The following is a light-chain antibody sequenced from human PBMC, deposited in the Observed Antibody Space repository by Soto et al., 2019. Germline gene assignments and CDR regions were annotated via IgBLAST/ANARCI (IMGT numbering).Light chain of an antibody. CDR3: SSYTTDSTYV. CDR2: EVS. V-gene: IGLV2-14*01. CDR1: SSDVGGYNY. Sequence: LTQPASVSGSPGQSITISCTGTSSDVGGYNYVSWYQQHPGKAPKLMIYEVSNWPSEVSNRFSGSKSGNTASLTISGLQAEDEADYYCSSYTTDSTYVFGTGTKVTVL. J-gene: IGLJ1*01.